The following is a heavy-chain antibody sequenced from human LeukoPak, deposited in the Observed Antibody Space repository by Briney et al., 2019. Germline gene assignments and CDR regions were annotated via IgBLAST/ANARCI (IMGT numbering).Heavy chain of an antibody. CDR3: ARGGIQLWSPFDY. J-gene: IGHJ4*02. CDR2: IYYSGST. V-gene: IGHV4-31*03. D-gene: IGHD5-18*01. Sequence: SETLSLTCTVSGCSISSSSYYWGWIRHHPGKDLEWIGYIYYSGSTYYNPSLKSRVTISVDTSKNQFSLKLSSVTAADTAVYYCARGGIQLWSPFDYWGQGTLVTVSS. CDR1: GCSISSSSYY.